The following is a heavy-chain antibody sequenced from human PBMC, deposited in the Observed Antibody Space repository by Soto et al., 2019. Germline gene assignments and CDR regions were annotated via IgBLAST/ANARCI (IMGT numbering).Heavy chain of an antibody. CDR3: ATSQHSSRWVS. V-gene: IGHV1-8*01. J-gene: IGHJ5*02. Sequence: GASVKVSCKASGYTFTSYDINWVRQATGQGLEWMGWMNPNSGNTGYAQKFQGRVTMTRNTSISTAYMELRSLRSDDTAVYYCATSQHSSRWVSWGQGTLVTVSS. CDR1: GYTFTSYD. D-gene: IGHD6-13*01. CDR2: MNPNSGNT.